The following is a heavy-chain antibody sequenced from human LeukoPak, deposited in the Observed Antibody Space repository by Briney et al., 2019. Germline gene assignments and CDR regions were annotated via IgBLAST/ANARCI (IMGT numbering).Heavy chain of an antibody. Sequence: GASLRLSCAASGFTFSGYAMSWVRQAPGKGLEWVSAISGSGGSTYYADSVKGRFTISRDNSKNTLYLQMNSLRAEDTAVYYCAKDCSGGSCLDYWGQGTLVTVSS. D-gene: IGHD2-15*01. CDR3: AKDCSGGSCLDY. CDR1: GFTFSGYA. CDR2: ISGSGGST. V-gene: IGHV3-23*01. J-gene: IGHJ4*02.